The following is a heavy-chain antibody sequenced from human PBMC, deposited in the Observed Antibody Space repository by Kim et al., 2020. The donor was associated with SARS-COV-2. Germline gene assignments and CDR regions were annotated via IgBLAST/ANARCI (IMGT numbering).Heavy chain of an antibody. D-gene: IGHD2-2*01. V-gene: IGHV4-4*02. Sequence: SETLSLTCAVSGGSISSSNWWSWVRQPPGKGLEWIGEIYHSGSTNYNPSLKSRVTISVDKSKNQFSLKLSSVTAADTAVYYCARDRVVGYCSSTSCLYPPNDAFDIWGQGTMVTVSS. J-gene: IGHJ3*02. CDR2: IYHSGST. CDR1: GGSISSSNW. CDR3: ARDRVVGYCSSTSCLYPPNDAFDI.